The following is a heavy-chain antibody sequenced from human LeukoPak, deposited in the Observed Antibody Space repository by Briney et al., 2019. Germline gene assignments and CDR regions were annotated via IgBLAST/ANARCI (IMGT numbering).Heavy chain of an antibody. CDR1: GYTFTGYY. Sequence: ASVKVSCKASGYTFTGYYMQWVRQAPGQGLEWMGWINPNSGGTNYAQKFQGRVTMTRDTSISTAYMELSRLRSDDTAVYYCAREPVLAGDYYYYGMDVWGQGTTVTVSS. D-gene: IGHD1-14*01. CDR3: AREPVLAGDYYYYGMDV. V-gene: IGHV1-2*02. J-gene: IGHJ6*02. CDR2: INPNSGGT.